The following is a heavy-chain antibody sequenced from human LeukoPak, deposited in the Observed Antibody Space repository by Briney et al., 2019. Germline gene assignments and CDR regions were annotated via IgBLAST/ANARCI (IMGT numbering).Heavy chain of an antibody. CDR3: AGDVDTAMVSGPYFDY. CDR2: IYYSGST. V-gene: IGHV4-59*01. CDR1: GGSISSYY. D-gene: IGHD5-18*01. J-gene: IGHJ4*02. Sequence: PSETLSLTCTVSGGSISSYYWSWIRQPPGKGLEWIGYIYYSGSTNYNPSLKSRVTISVDTSKNQFSLKLSSVTAADTAVYYCAGDVDTAMVSGPYFDYWGQGTLVTVSS.